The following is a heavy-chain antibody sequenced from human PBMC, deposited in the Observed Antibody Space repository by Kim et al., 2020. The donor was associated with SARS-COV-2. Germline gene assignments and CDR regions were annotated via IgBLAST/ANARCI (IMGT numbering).Heavy chain of an antibody. D-gene: IGHD6-13*01. CDR2: I. CDR3: AREAAGKALDY. J-gene: IGHJ4*02. Sequence: IYYADSVKGRFTISRDNAKNSLYLQMNSLRAEDTAVYYCAREAAGKALDYWGQGTLVTVSS. V-gene: IGHV3-11*01.